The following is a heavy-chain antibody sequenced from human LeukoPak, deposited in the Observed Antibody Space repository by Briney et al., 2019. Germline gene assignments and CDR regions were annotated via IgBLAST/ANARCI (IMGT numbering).Heavy chain of an antibody. Sequence: GGSLRLSCAASGFTFSNYAMRWVRQAPGKGLEWVSGISGSGDSTYYADSVKGRFTISRDNSKNTLYLQMNSLRAEDTAVYYCAKDRGRGYPFDYWGQGTLVTVSS. D-gene: IGHD3-3*01. J-gene: IGHJ4*02. CDR1: GFTFSNYA. CDR2: ISGSGDST. CDR3: AKDRGRGYPFDY. V-gene: IGHV3-23*01.